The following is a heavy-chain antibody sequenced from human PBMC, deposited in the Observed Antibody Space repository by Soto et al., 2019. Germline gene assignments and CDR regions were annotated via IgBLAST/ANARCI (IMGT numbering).Heavy chain of an antibody. J-gene: IGHJ4*02. CDR2: IKSKTDGGTT. Sequence: GRLLRLSCAASGLNFSNAGRNCILQTPGKGLEWVGRIKSKTDGGTTDYAAPVKGRFTISRDDSKNTLYLQMNSLKTEDTAVYYCTTVATVGATPAFDYWGQGTLVTVSS. CDR1: GLNFSNAG. V-gene: IGHV3-15*07. CDR3: TTVATVGATPAFDY. D-gene: IGHD1-26*01.